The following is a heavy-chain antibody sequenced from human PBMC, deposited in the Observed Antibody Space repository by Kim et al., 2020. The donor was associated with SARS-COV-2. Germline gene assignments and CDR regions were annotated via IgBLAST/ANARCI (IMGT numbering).Heavy chain of an antibody. Sequence: GESLKISCKGSGYSFTSYWISWVRQMPGKGLEWMGRIDPSDSYTNYSPSFQGHVTISADKSISTAYLQWSSLKASDTAMYYCARLNIPSVGSYYYYYGMDVWGQGTTVTVSS. V-gene: IGHV5-10-1*01. CDR1: GYSFTSYW. J-gene: IGHJ6*02. D-gene: IGHD3-10*01. CDR2: IDPSDSYT. CDR3: ARLNIPSVGSYYYYYGMDV.